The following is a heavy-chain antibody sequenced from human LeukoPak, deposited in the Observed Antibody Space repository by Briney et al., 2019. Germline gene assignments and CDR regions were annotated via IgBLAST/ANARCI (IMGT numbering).Heavy chain of an antibody. CDR3: ARGGVMITPYAFDI. CDR1: GFTFSSYA. CDR2: ISGSGDTT. Sequence: GGSLRLSCAASGFTFSSYAMSWVRQAPGKGLEWVSTISGSGDTTYYADSVKGRFTISRDNAKNSLYLQMNSLRAEDTAVYYCARGGVMITPYAFDIRGQGTMVTVSS. J-gene: IGHJ3*02. D-gene: IGHD3-16*01. V-gene: IGHV3-23*01.